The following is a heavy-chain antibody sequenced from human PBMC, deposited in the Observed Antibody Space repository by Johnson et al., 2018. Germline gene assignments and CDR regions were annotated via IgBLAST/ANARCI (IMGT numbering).Heavy chain of an antibody. V-gene: IGHV3-9*01. CDR1: GFTFDDYA. D-gene: IGHD6-19*01. J-gene: IGHJ4*02. CDR3: AKDGPRFNLNIAVALPDY. Sequence: EVQLVESGGGLVQPGRSLRLSCAASGFTFDDYAMHWVRPAPGKGLEWVSGISWSRGSIGYEDPVKGGFTISRDNAKNSLYLQMNSLRAEDTALYYCAKDGPRFNLNIAVALPDYWGQGTLVTVSS. CDR2: ISWSRGSI.